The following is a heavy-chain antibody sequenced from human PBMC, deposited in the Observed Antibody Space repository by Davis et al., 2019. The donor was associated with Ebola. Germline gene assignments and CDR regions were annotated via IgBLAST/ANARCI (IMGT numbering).Heavy chain of an antibody. Sequence: GGSLRLSCAASGFTSAMHWVRQATGKGLEWVSAIGTAGDTYYPGSVKGRFTISRENAKKSLYLQMNSLGAGDTAVYYCARGVAGRVRGVPWAMDVWGQGTTVTVSS. CDR2: IGTAGDT. D-gene: IGHD3-10*01. J-gene: IGHJ6*02. CDR3: ARGVAGRVRGVPWAMDV. V-gene: IGHV3-13*01. CDR1: GFTSA.